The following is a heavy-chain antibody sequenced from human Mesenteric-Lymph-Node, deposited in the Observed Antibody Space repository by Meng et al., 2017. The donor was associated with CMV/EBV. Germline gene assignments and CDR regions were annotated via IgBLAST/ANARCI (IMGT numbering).Heavy chain of an antibody. CDR3: AKGEGYCSSTSCSYYYYYGMDV. Sequence: GGSLRLSCAASGFTVSSNFMSWVRQAPGKGLEWVSVIYSGGTIKYADSVKGRFTISRDNSKNTLYLQMNSLRAEDTAVYYCAKGEGYCSSTSCSYYYYYGMDVWGQGTTVTVSS. V-gene: IGHV3-53*01. CDR1: GFTVSSNF. J-gene: IGHJ6*02. CDR2: IYSGGTI. D-gene: IGHD2-2*01.